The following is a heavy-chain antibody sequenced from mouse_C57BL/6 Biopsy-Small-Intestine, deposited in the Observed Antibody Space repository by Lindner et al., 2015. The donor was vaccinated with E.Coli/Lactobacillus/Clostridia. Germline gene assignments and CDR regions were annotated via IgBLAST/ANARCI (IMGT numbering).Heavy chain of an antibody. CDR3: ARGNYGSSWGYFDY. V-gene: IGHV1-80*01. D-gene: IGHD1-1*01. Sequence: VQLQESGAELVKPGASVKISCKASGYAFSSYWMNWVKQRPGKGLEWIGQIYPGDGDTNHNGKFKGKATLTADKSSSTAYMQLSSLTSEDSAVYFCARGNYGSSWGYFDYWGQGHHSHSLL. CDR2: IYPGDGDT. J-gene: IGHJ2*01. CDR1: GYAFSSYW.